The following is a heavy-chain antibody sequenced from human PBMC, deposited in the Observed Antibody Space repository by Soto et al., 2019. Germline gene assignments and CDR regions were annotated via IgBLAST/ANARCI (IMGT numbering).Heavy chain of an antibody. V-gene: IGHV3-23*01. D-gene: IGHD3-22*01. CDR2: ISGSGGST. J-gene: IGHJ3*02. CDR1: GFTFSSYA. Sequence: GGSLRLSCAASGFTFSSYAMSWVRQAPGKGLEWVSAISGSGGSTYYADSVKGRFTISRDNSKNTLYLQMNSLRAEDTAVYYCAARGVVGYYYDSTKAFDIWGEGTMVTVS. CDR3: AARGVVGYYYDSTKAFDI.